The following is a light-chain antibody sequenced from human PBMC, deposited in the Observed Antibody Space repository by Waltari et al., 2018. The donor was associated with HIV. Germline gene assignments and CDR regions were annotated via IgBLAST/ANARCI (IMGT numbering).Light chain of an antibody. J-gene: IGLJ1*01. CDR1: SSDIGAYNS. CDR3: TSYAGSNTYV. Sequence: QSALTQPPSASGSPGQSVTISCTGTSSDIGAYNSVSWYQQHPAKAPKLMIYEVSKRPSGVPDRFFGSKSGNTASLAVSGLQAEDDDDYYCTSYAGSNTYVFGTGTKVTVL. V-gene: IGLV2-8*01. CDR2: EVS.